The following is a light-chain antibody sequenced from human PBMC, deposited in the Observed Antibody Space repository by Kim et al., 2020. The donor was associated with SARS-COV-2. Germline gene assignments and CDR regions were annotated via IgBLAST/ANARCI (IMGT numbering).Light chain of an antibody. Sequence: PGESATLSYRASQSVLNNLAWYQQKPGQAPRLLIYGASTRATGIPARFSGSASGTEFTLTISSLQSEDFAVYYCQHYDNRPPWTFGQGTKVDIK. CDR3: QHYDNRPPWT. J-gene: IGKJ1*01. V-gene: IGKV3-15*01. CDR1: QSVLNN. CDR2: GAS.